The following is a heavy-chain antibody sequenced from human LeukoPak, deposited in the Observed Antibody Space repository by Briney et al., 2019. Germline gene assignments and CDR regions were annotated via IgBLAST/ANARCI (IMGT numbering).Heavy chain of an antibody. CDR3: ARNKSGYSDGFYYYYMDV. CDR1: GGSISNGNYY. D-gene: IGHD5-18*01. V-gene: IGHV4-61*02. J-gene: IGHJ6*03. CDR2: IYTSGSS. Sequence: PSQTLTLTCTVSGGSISNGNYYWSWMRQPAGKGLDWYGRIYTSGSSNYNPSLNSLVTITVDTSKNQFSLKLSSVTAADTAVYYCARNKSGYSDGFYYYYMDVWGKGTTVT.